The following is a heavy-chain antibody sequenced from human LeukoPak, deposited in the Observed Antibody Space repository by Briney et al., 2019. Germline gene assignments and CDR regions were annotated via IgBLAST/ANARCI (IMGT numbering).Heavy chain of an antibody. Sequence: SETLSLTCTVSGGSISSYHWSWIRQPPGKGLEWIGHIYYTGSANYNPSLKSRVTISLDTSKNQFSLKLSSVTAADTAIYYCTRSLGVVIHGGMDVWGQGTTVTVSS. CDR1: GGSISSYH. V-gene: IGHV4-59*01. CDR3: TRSLGVVIHGGMDV. CDR2: IYYTGSA. D-gene: IGHD3-3*01. J-gene: IGHJ6*02.